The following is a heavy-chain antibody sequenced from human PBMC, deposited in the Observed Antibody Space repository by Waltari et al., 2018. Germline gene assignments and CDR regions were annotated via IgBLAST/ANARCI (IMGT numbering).Heavy chain of an antibody. CDR1: GFTFSSYW. J-gene: IGHJ4*02. D-gene: IGHD3-22*01. CDR2: INSDGSST. V-gene: IGHV3-74*01. Sequence: EVQLVESGGGLVQPGGSLRLSCAASGFTFSSYWMHWVRQAPGKGLVWVSRINSDGSSTSYADSVKGRFTISRDNAKNTLYLQMNSLRAEDTAVYYCAKRGDSSGYLTDWGQGTLVTVSS. CDR3: AKRGDSSGYLTD.